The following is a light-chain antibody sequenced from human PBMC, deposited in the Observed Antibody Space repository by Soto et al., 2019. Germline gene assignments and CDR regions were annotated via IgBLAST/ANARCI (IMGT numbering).Light chain of an antibody. Sequence: QSALAQPASVSGSPGQSITISCTGTSSDVGGYNYVSWYQQHPGKAPKLMIYEVSNRPSGVSNRFSGSKSGNTASLTISGLQAEDEADYHCGSYTSSNTLVFGTGTKLTVL. V-gene: IGLV2-14*01. CDR1: SSDVGGYNY. CDR3: GSYTSSNTLV. J-gene: IGLJ1*01. CDR2: EVS.